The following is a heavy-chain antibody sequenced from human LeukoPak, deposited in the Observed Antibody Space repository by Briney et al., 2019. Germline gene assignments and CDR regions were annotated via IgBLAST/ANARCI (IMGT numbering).Heavy chain of an antibody. CDR2: INQSGST. Sequence: SETLSLTCAVYGGSFSGYYWSWIRQPPGKGLEWIGEINQSGSTNYNPSLKSQVTISVDTSKNQFSLKLSSVTAADTAVYYCARRPAEAGDYWGQGTLVTVSA. J-gene: IGHJ4*02. CDR3: ARRPAEAGDY. CDR1: GGSFSGYY. D-gene: IGHD6-13*01. V-gene: IGHV4-34*01.